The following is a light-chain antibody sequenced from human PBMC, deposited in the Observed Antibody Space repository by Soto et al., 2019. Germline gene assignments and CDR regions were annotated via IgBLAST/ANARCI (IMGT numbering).Light chain of an antibody. J-gene: IGKJ3*01. CDR1: QSISSY. CDR2: AAS. CDR3: QQSSSTPPFP. Sequence: DIQMTQSPSSLSASVGDRVTITCRASQSISSYLNWYQQKPGKAPKLLIYAASSLQSGVPSRFSGSGSGTDFTLTISSLQPEDFATYYCQQSSSTPPFPFGPGTKVDIQ. V-gene: IGKV1-39*01.